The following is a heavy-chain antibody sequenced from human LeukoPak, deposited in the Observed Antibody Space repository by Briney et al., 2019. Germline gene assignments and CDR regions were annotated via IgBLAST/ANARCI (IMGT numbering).Heavy chain of an antibody. Sequence: GGSLRLSCAASGITFSSYWMSWVRQAPGKGLEWVANIKQDGSEKNYVDSVKGRFTISRDNAKNSLYLQMNSLRAEDTAMYYCASLDTAMVNGDYWGQGTLVTVSS. V-gene: IGHV3-7*01. CDR2: IKQDGSEK. CDR1: GITFSSYW. D-gene: IGHD5-18*01. J-gene: IGHJ4*02. CDR3: ASLDTAMVNGDY.